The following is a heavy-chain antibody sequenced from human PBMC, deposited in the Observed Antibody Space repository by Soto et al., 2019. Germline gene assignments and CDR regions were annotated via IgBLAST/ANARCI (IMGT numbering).Heavy chain of an antibody. D-gene: IGHD2-15*01. CDR2: ISGSGGST. J-gene: IGHJ6*02. CDR1: GFTFSSYA. V-gene: IGHV3-23*01. Sequence: PGGSLRLSCAASGFTFSSYAMSWVRQAPGKGLEWVSAISGSGGSTYYADSVKGRFTISRDNSKNTLYLQMNSLRAEDTAVYYCAKVLSSQPYYGMDVWGQGTTVTVSS. CDR3: AKVLSSQPYYGMDV.